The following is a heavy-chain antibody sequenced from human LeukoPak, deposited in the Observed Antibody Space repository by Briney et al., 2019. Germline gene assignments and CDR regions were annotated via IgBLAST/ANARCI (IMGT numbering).Heavy chain of an antibody. D-gene: IGHD4-11*01. CDR2: ISSSSSYI. Sequence: GGSLRLSCAAPGFSFTFYSMNWVRQAPGKGLEWVSSISSSSSYIYYADSVKGRFTISRDNAKNSLYLQMNSLRAEDTAVYYCTRVEETATTAAIIRKYSYYYYYMDVWGKGNTVTVSS. V-gene: IGHV3-21*01. CDR1: GFSFTFYS. J-gene: IGHJ6*03. CDR3: TRVEETATTAAIIRKYSYYYYYMDV.